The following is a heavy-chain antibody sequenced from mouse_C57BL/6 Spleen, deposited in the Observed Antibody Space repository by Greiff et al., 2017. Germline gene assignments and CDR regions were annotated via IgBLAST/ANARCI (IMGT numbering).Heavy chain of an antibody. CDR3: ARDEDGYPYYFDY. V-gene: IGHV1-64*01. Sequence: QVQLQQPGAELVKPGASVKLSCKASGYTFTSYWMHWVKQRPGQGLEWIGMIHPNSGSTNYNEKFKSKATLTVDKSSSTAYMQLSSLTSEDSAVYYCARDEDGYPYYFDYWGQGTTLTVSS. CDR2: IHPNSGST. CDR1: GYTFTSYW. J-gene: IGHJ2*01. D-gene: IGHD2-3*01.